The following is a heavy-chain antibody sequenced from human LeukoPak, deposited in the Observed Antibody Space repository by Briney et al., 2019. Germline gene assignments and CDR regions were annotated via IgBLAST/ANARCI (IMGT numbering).Heavy chain of an antibody. J-gene: IGHJ5*02. CDR3: ARRILEPTTDEVLCSWFDP. CDR2: MDPDGRTI. CDR1: GFNFRSYW. D-gene: IGHD1-1*01. V-gene: IGHV3-74*01. Sequence: PGGSLRLSCAASGFNFRSYWMHWVRQAPGKGLEWVSRMDPDGRTINYADSVKGRFTISRDNAKNSLYLQMNSLRAEDTAVYYCARRILEPTTDEVLCSWFDPWGQGTLVTVSS.